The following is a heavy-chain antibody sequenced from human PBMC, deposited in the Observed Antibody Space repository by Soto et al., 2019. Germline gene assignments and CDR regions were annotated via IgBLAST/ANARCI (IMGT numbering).Heavy chain of an antibody. V-gene: IGHV3-23*01. CDR3: AKDPRTGPYYYDSSGYYYGPYDAFDI. Sequence: PGGSLRLSCAASGFTFSSYAMSWVRQAPGKGLEWVSAISGSGGSTYYADSVKGRFTISRDNSKNTLYLQMNSLRAEDTAVYYCAKDPRTGPYYYDSSGYYYGPYDAFDIWGQGTMVTVS. CDR1: GFTFSSYA. CDR2: ISGSGGST. J-gene: IGHJ3*02. D-gene: IGHD3-22*01.